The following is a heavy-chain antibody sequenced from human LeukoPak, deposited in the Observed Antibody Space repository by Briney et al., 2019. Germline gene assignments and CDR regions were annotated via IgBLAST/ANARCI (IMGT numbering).Heavy chain of an antibody. CDR1: GFTFSSYG. CDR3: AKGTENSGRRISLGY. V-gene: IGHV3-23*01. CDR2: ISGSGGST. D-gene: IGHD1-26*01. J-gene: IGHJ4*02. Sequence: GGSLRLSCAASGFTFSSYGMSWVRQAPGKGLEWASAISGSGGSTYYADSVKGRFTISRDNSKNTLYLQMNSLRAEDTAVYYCAKGTENSGRRISLGYWGQGTLVTVSS.